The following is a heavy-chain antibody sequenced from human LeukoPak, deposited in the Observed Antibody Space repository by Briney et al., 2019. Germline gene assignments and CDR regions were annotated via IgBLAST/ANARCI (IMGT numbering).Heavy chain of an antibody. V-gene: IGHV3-23*01. CDR1: GFTFSSYA. CDR3: AGPRTLTNDY. CDR2: IRSSGGST. D-gene: IGHD3-3*01. Sequence: GGSLRLSCAASGFTFSSYAMSWVRQAPGKGLEWVSAIRSSGGSTYYADSVKGRFTISRDNSKNTLYLQMNSLRAEDTAIYYCAGPRTLTNDYWGQGTLDTVSS. J-gene: IGHJ4*02.